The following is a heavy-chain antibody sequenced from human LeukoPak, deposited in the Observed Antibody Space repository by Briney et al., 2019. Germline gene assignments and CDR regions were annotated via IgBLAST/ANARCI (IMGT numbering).Heavy chain of an antibody. J-gene: IGHJ4*02. CDR3: ARAAPGHSGYDFFDC. V-gene: IGHV3-11*04. CDR2: ISSSGSTI. CDR1: GFTFSDYY. Sequence: PGGSLRLSCAASGFTFSDYYMSWIRQAPGKGLEWVSYISSSGSTIFYADSVKGRFTISRDNAKNSLYLQMNSLRAEDTAVYYCARAAPGHSGYDFFDCWGQGTLVTVSS. D-gene: IGHD5-12*01.